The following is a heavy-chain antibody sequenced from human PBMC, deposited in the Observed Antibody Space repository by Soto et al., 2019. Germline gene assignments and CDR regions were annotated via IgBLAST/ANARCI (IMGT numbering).Heavy chain of an antibody. J-gene: IGHJ4*02. CDR1: GGSISSGGYY. D-gene: IGHD2-15*01. CDR2: IYYSGST. V-gene: IGHV4-31*03. Sequence: SETLSLTCTVSGGSISSGGYYWSWIRQHPGKGLEWIGYIYYSGSTYYNPSLKSRVTISVDTSKNQFSLKLSSVTAADTAVYYCAREGITDCSGGSCYSYYFDYWGQGTLVTSPQ. CDR3: AREGITDCSGGSCYSYYFDY.